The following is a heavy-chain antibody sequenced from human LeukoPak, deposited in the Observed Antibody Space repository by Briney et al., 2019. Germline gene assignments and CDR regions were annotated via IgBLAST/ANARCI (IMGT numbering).Heavy chain of an antibody. Sequence: GGSLRLSCAASGFTFRTYTMNWLRQAPGKGLEWVSYITSSGSYSYYADSVKGRFIISRDNAKNSLYLQMNSLRAEDTAVYFCARDRLVGGTTNNWFDPWGQGTLVTVSS. D-gene: IGHD1-26*01. CDR3: ARDRLVGGTTNNWFDP. CDR2: ITSSGSYS. V-gene: IGHV3-21*01. J-gene: IGHJ5*02. CDR1: GFTFRTYT.